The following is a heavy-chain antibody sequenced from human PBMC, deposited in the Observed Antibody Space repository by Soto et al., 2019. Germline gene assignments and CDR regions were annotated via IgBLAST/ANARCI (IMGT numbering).Heavy chain of an antibody. CDR3: ARMVDSRSVWDDCYYGMDV. D-gene: IGHD6-13*01. V-gene: IGHV5-10-1*01. J-gene: IGHJ6*02. CDR1: GYSFTSYW. Sequence: PGESLKISCKGSGYSFTSYWISWVRQMPGKGLEWMGRIDPSDSYTNYSPSFQGHVTISADKSISTAYLQWSSLKASDTAMYYCARMVDSRSVWDDCYYGMDVWGQGTTVTVSS. CDR2: IDPSDSYT.